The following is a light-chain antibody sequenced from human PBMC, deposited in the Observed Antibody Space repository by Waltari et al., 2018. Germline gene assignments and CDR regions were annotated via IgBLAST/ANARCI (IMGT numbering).Light chain of an antibody. V-gene: IGKV3-11*01. CDR2: DTS. CDR1: HSVSNL. J-gene: IGKJ4*01. CDR3: QQRYNWPLT. Sequence: EIVLTQSPATLSLSPGERATLSCRASHSVSNLLAWYQQRPGQSPRLLIFDTSYRAPGIPGRFSGSGSGADFTLTISGLEPEDFAVYYCQQRYNWPLTFGGGTRVEV.